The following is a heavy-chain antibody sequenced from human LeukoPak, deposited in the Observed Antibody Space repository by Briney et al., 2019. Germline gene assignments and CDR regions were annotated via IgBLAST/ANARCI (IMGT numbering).Heavy chain of an antibody. CDR1: GYTFTSYY. V-gene: IGHV1-46*01. Sequence: ASVKVSCKASGYTFTSYYMHWVRQAPGQGLEWMGIINPSGGSTSYAQKFQGRVTMTRDMSTSTVYMELSSLRSEDTAVYYCARELPTHTSERLFDYWGQGTLVTVSS. J-gene: IGHJ4*02. D-gene: IGHD2-15*01. CDR3: ARELPTHTSERLFDY. CDR2: INPSGGST.